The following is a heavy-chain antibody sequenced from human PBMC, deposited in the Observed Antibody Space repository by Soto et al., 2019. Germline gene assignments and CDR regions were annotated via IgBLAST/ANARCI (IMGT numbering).Heavy chain of an antibody. V-gene: IGHV4-4*07. D-gene: IGHD2-15*01. J-gene: IGHJ4*02. CDR3: ARDCSGGACYPASFDY. Sequence: QVQLQESGPGLVKPSETLSLTCSVSAGSISTYHWSWIRQPAGKGLEWIGRIYYTGSTDYNPSLKSRVTMPVDTSKNQFSLKVSSVTAADTAVYYCARDCSGGACYPASFDYWGQGTLVTVSS. CDR1: AGSISTYH. CDR2: IYYTGST.